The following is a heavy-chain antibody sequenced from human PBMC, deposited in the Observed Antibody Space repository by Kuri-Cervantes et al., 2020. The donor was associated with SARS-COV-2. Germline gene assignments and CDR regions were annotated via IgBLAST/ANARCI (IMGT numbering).Heavy chain of an antibody. V-gene: IGHV5-51*01. CDR2: IYPGDSDT. CDR3: ARFSSSWYITLDY. CDR1: GYSFTSYW. Sequence: KVSCKGSGYSFTSYWICWVRQMPGKGLEWMGIIYPGDSDTRYSPSFQGQVTISADKSISTAYLQWSSLKASDTAMYYCARFSSSWYITLDYWGQGTLVTVSS. D-gene: IGHD6-13*01. J-gene: IGHJ4*02.